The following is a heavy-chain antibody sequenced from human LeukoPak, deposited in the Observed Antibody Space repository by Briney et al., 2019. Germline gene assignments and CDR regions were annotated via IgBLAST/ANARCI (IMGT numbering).Heavy chain of an antibody. Sequence: PGRSLMLSCAASGFTFSSYALHWVRQAPGKGLEGVAVISYDGSNKYYVDSVKGRFTISRDNSKNTLYLQMNSLRAEDTAVYYCASQPRRSPQIDYWGQGTLVTVSS. CDR1: GFTFSSYA. D-gene: IGHD1-14*01. J-gene: IGHJ4*02. V-gene: IGHV3-30*04. CDR2: ISYDGSNK. CDR3: ASQPRRSPQIDY.